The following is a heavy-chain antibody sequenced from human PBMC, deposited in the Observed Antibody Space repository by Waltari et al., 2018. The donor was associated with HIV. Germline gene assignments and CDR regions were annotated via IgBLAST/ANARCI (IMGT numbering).Heavy chain of an antibody. V-gene: IGHV3-7*03. Sequence: VESGGGVAQPGESRKLSCRGSGFNFGNYWMSWVCQPPGKGLEWLANVKEDGTEEYYLESMKGRFTIYRENDKSTMYLQMDNLRVDDTAMYHCTRGAIYSSGPFDAFDVWGPGTSVVVSS. D-gene: IGHD3-22*01. CDR3: TRGAIYSSGPFDAFDV. CDR2: VKEDGTEE. J-gene: IGHJ3*01. CDR1: GFNFGNYW.